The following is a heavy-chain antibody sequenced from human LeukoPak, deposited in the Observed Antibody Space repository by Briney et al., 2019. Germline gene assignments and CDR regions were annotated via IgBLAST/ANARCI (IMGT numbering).Heavy chain of an antibody. Sequence: SETLSLTCAVSGGSISSSNWWSWVRQPPGKGLEWIGEINHSGSTNYNPSLKSRVTISVDTSKNQFSLKLSSVTAADTAVYYCARSGSGWALRVYYYGMDVWGQGTTVTVSS. CDR3: ARSGSGWALRVYYYGMDV. CDR2: INHSGST. V-gene: IGHV4-4*02. CDR1: GGSISSSNW. J-gene: IGHJ6*02. D-gene: IGHD6-19*01.